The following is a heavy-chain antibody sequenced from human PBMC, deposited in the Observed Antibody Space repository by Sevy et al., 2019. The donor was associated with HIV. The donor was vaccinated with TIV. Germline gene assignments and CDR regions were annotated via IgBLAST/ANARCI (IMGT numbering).Heavy chain of an antibody. CDR1: GFTFSSYS. V-gene: IGHV3-21*01. CDR2: ISSSSSYI. Sequence: GGSLRLSCAASGFTFSSYSMNWVRQAPGKGLEWVSSISSSSSYIYYADSVKGRFTISRDNAKNSLYLQMNSLRAEDTAVYYCARNSYSSSWPGAFDIWGQGTMVTVSS. J-gene: IGHJ3*02. D-gene: IGHD6-13*01. CDR3: ARNSYSSSWPGAFDI.